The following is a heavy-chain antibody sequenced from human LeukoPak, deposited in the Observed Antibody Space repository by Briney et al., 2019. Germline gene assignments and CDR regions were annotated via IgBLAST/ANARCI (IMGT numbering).Heavy chain of an antibody. D-gene: IGHD4-23*01. CDR3: ARNYGGHVLLTSFDY. CDR1: GGSFCCYY. Sequence: SETLSLTCAVYGGSFCCYYWNWIRQPPGKGLEWIGEINHSGSTKYNPSLKSRVTLSVDTSKNQFSLNLSSVTAADTAVYYCARNYGGHVLLTSFDYWGQGTLVTVSS. J-gene: IGHJ4*02. CDR2: INHSGST. V-gene: IGHV4-34*01.